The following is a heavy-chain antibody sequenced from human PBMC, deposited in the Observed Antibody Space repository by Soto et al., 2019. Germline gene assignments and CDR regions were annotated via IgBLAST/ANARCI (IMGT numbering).Heavy chain of an antibody. CDR3: ARDSCTIRGVIIDRICGDYYYYGMDV. J-gene: IGHJ6*02. D-gene: IGHD3-10*01. CDR1: GYTFTSYG. V-gene: IGHV1-18*01. CDR2: ITPYNGNT. Sequence: QVQLVQSGAEVKKPGASVKVSCKASGYTFTSYGISWVRQAPGQGLEWMGWITPYNGNTMYAQELQGRVTMTTDTSTSTAYMELRSLRSVDTAVYYCARDSCTIRGVIIDRICGDYYYYGMDVWGQGTTVTVSS.